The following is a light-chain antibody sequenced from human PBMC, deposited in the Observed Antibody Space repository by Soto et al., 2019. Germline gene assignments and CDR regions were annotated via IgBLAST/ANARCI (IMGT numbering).Light chain of an antibody. CDR3: QQYNSYAFS. J-gene: IGKJ3*01. CDR1: QSVRGTF. CDR2: GAS. Sequence: EVVLTQSPDTLSLSPGDRATLSCRASQSVRGTFLAWYQQKAGQAPRLLIYGASSRATGIPDRFSGSGSGTEFTLTISGLQPEDFATYYCQQYNSYAFSFGPGTKVDIK. V-gene: IGKV3-20*01.